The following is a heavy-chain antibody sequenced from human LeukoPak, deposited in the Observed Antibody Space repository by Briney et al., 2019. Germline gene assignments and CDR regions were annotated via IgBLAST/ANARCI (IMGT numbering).Heavy chain of an antibody. V-gene: IGHV1-18*01. CDR2: ISAYNGNT. D-gene: IGHD2-21*02. J-gene: IGHJ4*02. CDR3: ARGLANCGADCYPPSFDY. Sequence: ASVKVSCKASGYTFTSYGISWVRQAPGQGLEWMGWISAYNGNTNYAQKFQGRVTMTEDTSTYTAYMELSSLRSEDTAVYYCARGLANCGADCYPPSFDYWGQGTLVTVSS. CDR1: GYTFTSYG.